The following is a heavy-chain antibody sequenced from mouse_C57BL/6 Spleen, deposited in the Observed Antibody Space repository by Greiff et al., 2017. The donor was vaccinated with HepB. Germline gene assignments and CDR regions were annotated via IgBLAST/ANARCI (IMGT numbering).Heavy chain of an antibody. CDR1: GYTFTDYE. D-gene: IGHD4-1*01. V-gene: IGHV1-15*01. Sequence: VQLVESGAELVRPGASVTLSCKASGYTFTDYEMHWVKQTPVHGLEWIGAIDPETGGTAYNQKFKGKAILTADKSSSTAYMELRSLTSEDSAVYYCTRSETGDYFDYWGQGTTLTVSS. CDR2: IDPETGGT. J-gene: IGHJ2*01. CDR3: TRSETGDYFDY.